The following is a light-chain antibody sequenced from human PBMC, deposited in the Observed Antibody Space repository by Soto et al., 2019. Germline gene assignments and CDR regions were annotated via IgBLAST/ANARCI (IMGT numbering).Light chain of an antibody. V-gene: IGLV7-46*01. CDR3: LLSYNGPYV. CDR2: DTT. Sequence: QALVTQEPSLTVSPGVTVTLACGSSTGAVTNGHYPYWFQQKPGQAPRTLIYDTTNRHSWTPARFSGSLLGGKAALTLSGAQPEDEAEYYCLLSYNGPYVFGTGTKVTV. CDR1: TGAVTNGHY. J-gene: IGLJ1*01.